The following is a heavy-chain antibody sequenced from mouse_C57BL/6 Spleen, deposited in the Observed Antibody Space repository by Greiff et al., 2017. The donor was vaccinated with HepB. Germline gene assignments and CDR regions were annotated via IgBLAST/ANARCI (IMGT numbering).Heavy chain of an antibody. CDR2: ISDGGSYT. V-gene: IGHV5-4*01. J-gene: IGHJ4*01. CDR1: GFTFSSYA. D-gene: IGHD3-2*02. CDR3: AREGTQLRFAMDY. Sequence: EVMLVESGGGLVKPGGSLKLSCAASGFTFSSYAMSWVRQTPEKRLEWVATISDGGSYTYYPDNVKGRFTISRDNAKNNLYLQMSHLKSEDTAMYYCAREGTQLRFAMDYWGQGTSVTVSS.